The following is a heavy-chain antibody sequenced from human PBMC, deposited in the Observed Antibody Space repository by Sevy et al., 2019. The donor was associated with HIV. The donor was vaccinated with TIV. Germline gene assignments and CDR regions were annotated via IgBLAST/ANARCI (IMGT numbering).Heavy chain of an antibody. Sequence: GGSLRLSCVASGFTFSRYWMSLVRQAPGKGLEWVANIKQDGSEKYYVDSVKGRFTISRDNAKNSLYLQMNSLRAEDTAVYYCAREGYYYDSSGSSDYWGQGTLVTVSS. V-gene: IGHV3-7*03. CDR2: IKQDGSEK. J-gene: IGHJ4*02. CDR1: GFTFSRYW. D-gene: IGHD3-22*01. CDR3: AREGYYYDSSGSSDY.